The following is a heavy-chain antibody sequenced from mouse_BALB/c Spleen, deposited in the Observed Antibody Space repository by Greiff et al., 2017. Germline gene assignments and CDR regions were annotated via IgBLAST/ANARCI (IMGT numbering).Heavy chain of an antibody. Sequence: VKLVESGPGLVAPSQSLSITCTVSGFSLTSYGVHWVRQPPGKGLEWLGVIWAGGSTNYNSALMSRLSISKDNSKSQVFLKMNSLQTDDTAMYYCAREGNYKNYAMDYWGQGTSVTVSS. CDR1: GFSLTSYG. CDR3: AREGNYKNYAMDY. D-gene: IGHD2-1*01. CDR2: IWAGGST. J-gene: IGHJ4*01. V-gene: IGHV2-9*02.